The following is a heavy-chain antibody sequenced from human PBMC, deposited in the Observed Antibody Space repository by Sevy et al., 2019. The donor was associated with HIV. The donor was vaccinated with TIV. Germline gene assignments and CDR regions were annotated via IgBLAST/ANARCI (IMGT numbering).Heavy chain of an antibody. CDR2: ISYDGSNK. CDR1: GFTFSSYA. D-gene: IGHD2-15*01. J-gene: IGHJ4*02. CDR3: ARGPCSGGSCYGY. Sequence: GSLRLYCAASGFTFSSYAMHWVRQAPGKGLEWVAVISYDGSNKYYADSVKGRFTISRDNSKNTLYLQMNSLRAEDTAVYYCARGPCSGGSCYGYWGQGTLVTVSS. V-gene: IGHV3-30-3*01.